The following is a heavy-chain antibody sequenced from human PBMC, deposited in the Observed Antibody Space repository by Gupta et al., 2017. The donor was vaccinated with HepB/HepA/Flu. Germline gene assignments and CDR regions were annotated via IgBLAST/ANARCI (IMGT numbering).Heavy chain of an antibody. CDR1: GFPFSSYW. J-gene: IGHJ2*01. V-gene: IGHV3-74*01. Sequence: EVQLVESGGGLLQPGGSLRLSCAASGFPFSSYWMHWVRPTPGKGLVWVSRINEDGSTTNYADSVKGRFTISRDNAKNTLYLQMNSLRAEDTAVYYCARDWAPAIDLWGRGTLVTVSS. D-gene: IGHD3-16*01. CDR2: INEDGSTT. CDR3: ARDWAPAIDL.